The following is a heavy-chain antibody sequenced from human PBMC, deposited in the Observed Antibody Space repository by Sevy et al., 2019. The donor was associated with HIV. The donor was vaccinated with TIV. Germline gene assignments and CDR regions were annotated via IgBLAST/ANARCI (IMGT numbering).Heavy chain of an antibody. CDR3: SRRADRGDY. J-gene: IGHJ4*02. Sequence: GESLKISCKTSGYKFSNFWIGWVRQRPGKGLEWMGIIHSGDSDVRYSPAFQGQVTFSVDASINTAYLHWSSLKASDSGMYCCSRRADRGDYWGQGTLVTVSS. V-gene: IGHV5-51*01. CDR2: IHSGDSDV. CDR1: GYKFSNFW.